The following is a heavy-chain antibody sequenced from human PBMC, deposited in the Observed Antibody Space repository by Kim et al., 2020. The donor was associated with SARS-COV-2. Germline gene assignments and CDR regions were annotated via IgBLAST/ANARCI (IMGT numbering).Heavy chain of an antibody. CDR3: TSLGSTSCPEMCNY. V-gene: IGHV3-73*01. CDR2: IRSKANSYAT. D-gene: IGHD2-2*01. CDR1: GFTFSGSA. J-gene: IGHJ4*02. Sequence: GGSLRLSCAASGFTFSGSAMHWVRQASGKGLEWVGRIRSKANSYATAYAASVKGRFTISRDDSKNTAYLQMNSLKTEDTAVYYCTSLGSTSCPEMCNYWGQGTLVTVSS.